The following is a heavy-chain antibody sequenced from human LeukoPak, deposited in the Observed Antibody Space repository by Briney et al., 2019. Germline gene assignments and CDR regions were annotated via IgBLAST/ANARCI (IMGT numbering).Heavy chain of an antibody. CDR2: ISYDGSNK. CDR3: AIPKWELLPGAFDY. J-gene: IGHJ4*02. CDR1: GFTFSSYA. Sequence: GGSLRLSRAASGFTFSSYAMHWVRQAPGKGLEWVAVISYDGSNKYYADSVKGRFTISRDNSKNTLYLQMNSLRAEDTAVYYCAIPKWELLPGAFDYWGQGTLVTVSS. V-gene: IGHV3-30-3*01. D-gene: IGHD1-26*01.